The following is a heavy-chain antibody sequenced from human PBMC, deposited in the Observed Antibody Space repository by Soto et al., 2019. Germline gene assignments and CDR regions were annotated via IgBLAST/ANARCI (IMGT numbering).Heavy chain of an antibody. Sequence: SETLSLTCTVSGGSISSGDYYWSWIRQPPGEGLEWIGYIYYSGSTYYNPSLKSRVTISVDTSKNQFSLKLSSVTAADTAVYYCARALGSSWYYYYYGMDVWGQGTTVTVSS. V-gene: IGHV4-30-4*01. CDR3: ARALGSSWYYYYYGMDV. CDR1: GGSISSGDYY. J-gene: IGHJ6*02. D-gene: IGHD6-13*01. CDR2: IYYSGST.